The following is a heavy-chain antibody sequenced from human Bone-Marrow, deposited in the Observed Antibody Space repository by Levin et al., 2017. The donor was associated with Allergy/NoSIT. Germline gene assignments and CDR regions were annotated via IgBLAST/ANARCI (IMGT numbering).Heavy chain of an antibody. CDR3: ARSPGRDGYNPPYYYYGMDV. D-gene: IGHD5-24*01. CDR1: GGTFSSYA. V-gene: IGHV1-69*06. CDR2: IIPIFGTA. Sequence: KISCKASGGTFSSYAISWVRQAPGQGLEWMGGIIPIFGTANYAQKFQGRVTITADKSTSTAYMELSSLRSEDTAVYYCARSPGRDGYNPPYYYYGMDVWGQGTTVTVSS. J-gene: IGHJ6*02.